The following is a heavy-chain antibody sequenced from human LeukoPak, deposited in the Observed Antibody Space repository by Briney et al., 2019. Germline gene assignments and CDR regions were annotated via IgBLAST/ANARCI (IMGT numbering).Heavy chain of an antibody. Sequence: GGALRLSCAASGFTFSSHGMHWVRQAPGKGLERVAYISDDGRRKYYADSVKGRFTVSRDQTQSTVFLQTNSLRAEDMAVYSCARDRTGDYCIDYWGQGTLVTVSS. D-gene: IGHD4-17*01. CDR3: ARDRTGDYCIDY. V-gene: IGHV3-30*19. CDR2: ISDDGRRK. CDR1: GFTFSSHG. J-gene: IGHJ4*02.